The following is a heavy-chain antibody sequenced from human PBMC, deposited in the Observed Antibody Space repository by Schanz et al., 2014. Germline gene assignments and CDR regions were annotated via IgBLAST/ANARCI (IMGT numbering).Heavy chain of an antibody. CDR1: GFSFSYYS. J-gene: IGHJ6*02. CDR2: ISGSSSYI. D-gene: IGHD5-18*01. CDR3: AKGRTSMVYDMDV. V-gene: IGHV3-21*04. Sequence: EVQLVESGGGLVKPGGSLRLSCAASGFSFSYYSMNWVRQAPGKGLEWVSSISGSSSYIYYADSVTGRFTISRDNAKNSLFLQMSSLRAEDTALYYCAKGRTSMVYDMDVWGQGATVTVSS.